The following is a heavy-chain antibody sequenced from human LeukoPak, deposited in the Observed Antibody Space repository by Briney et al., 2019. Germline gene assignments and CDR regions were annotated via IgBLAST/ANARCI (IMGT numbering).Heavy chain of an antibody. Sequence: GGSLRLSCAVSGFTFSSYSMNWVRQAPGKGLEWVSSISSSSSYIYYADSVKGRFTISRDNAKNSLYLQMNSLRAEDTAVYYCARGTVTTGFDYWGQGTLVTVSS. CDR3: ARGTVTTGFDY. V-gene: IGHV3-21*01. CDR2: ISSSSSYI. CDR1: GFTFSSYS. J-gene: IGHJ4*02. D-gene: IGHD4-17*01.